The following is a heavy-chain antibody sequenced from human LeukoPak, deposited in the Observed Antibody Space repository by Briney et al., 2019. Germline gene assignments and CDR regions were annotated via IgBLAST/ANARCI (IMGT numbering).Heavy chain of an antibody. Sequence: GGSLRLSCEASGFAFGSYAMHWVRQAPGRGLEWVAVISHDGDNTNSGESVRGRFTLSRDNLKNTLYLQMNSLRGEDTAVYYCASHQGFWSGYYDYFDYWGQGTLVTVSS. V-gene: IGHV3-30-3*01. D-gene: IGHD3-3*01. CDR1: GFAFGSYA. CDR2: ISHDGDNT. CDR3: ASHQGFWSGYYDYFDY. J-gene: IGHJ4*02.